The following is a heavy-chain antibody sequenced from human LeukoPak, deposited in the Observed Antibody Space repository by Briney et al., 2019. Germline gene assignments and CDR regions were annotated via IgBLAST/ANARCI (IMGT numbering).Heavy chain of an antibody. J-gene: IGHJ4*02. D-gene: IGHD5-24*01. CDR2: IKQDGSKK. Sequence: GGSLRLSCVASGFPFSSYWMTWVRQAPGKGLERVANIKQDGSKKSYVDSVKGRFTISRDNAKNSLYLQMNSLRAEDTAIYYCTRVGYIDEGIDYWGQGTLVTVSS. V-gene: IGHV3-7*04. CDR1: GFPFSSYW. CDR3: TRVGYIDEGIDY.